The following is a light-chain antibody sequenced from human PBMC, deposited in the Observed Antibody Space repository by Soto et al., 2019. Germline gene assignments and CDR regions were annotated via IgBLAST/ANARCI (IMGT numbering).Light chain of an antibody. CDR3: QQSYTAPYT. J-gene: IGKJ3*01. V-gene: IGKV1-39*01. CDR2: GAS. CDR1: RSISNY. Sequence: DIQMTQSPSSLSPSVGDAVSLTCRASRSISNYLNWYQQKPGRAPKLLISGASSLQRGVPSRFSGSGSGTTFTLTITSLQPGDFAIYFCQQSYTAPYTFGPGTKVEIK.